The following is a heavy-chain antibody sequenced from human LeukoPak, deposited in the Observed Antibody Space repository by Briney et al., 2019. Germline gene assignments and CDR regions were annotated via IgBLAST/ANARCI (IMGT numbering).Heavy chain of an antibody. Sequence: SETLSLTCTVSGGSISSYYWSWIRQPPGKGPEWIWYIYYSGSTNYNPSLKSRVTISVDTSKNPFSLKLSSVTAADTAVYYCARDRRDGYNPGRDYYYYYGMDVWGQGTTVTVSS. J-gene: IGHJ6*02. CDR3: ARDRRDGYNPGRDYYYYYGMDV. D-gene: IGHD5-24*01. V-gene: IGHV4-59*01. CDR2: IYYSGST. CDR1: GGSISSYY.